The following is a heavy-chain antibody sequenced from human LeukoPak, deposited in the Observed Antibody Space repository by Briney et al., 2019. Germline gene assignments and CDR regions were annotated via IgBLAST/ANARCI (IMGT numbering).Heavy chain of an antibody. CDR1: GYTFTGYY. Sequence: ASVKVSCKASGYTFTGYYMHWVRQAPGQGLEWMGWINPHSGGTNYAQKFQGRVTMTRDTSISTAYMELSGQRSDDTAVYYCARIAGYSGYAEEFDYWGQGTLVTVSS. D-gene: IGHD5-12*01. J-gene: IGHJ4*02. V-gene: IGHV1-2*02. CDR2: INPHSGGT. CDR3: ARIAGYSGYAEEFDY.